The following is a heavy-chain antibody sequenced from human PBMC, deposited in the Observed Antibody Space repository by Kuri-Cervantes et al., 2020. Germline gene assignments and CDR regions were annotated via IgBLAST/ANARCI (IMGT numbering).Heavy chain of an antibody. CDR1: GFVFSNYG. CDR2: IRSDGRNQ. Sequence: GESLKISCAASGFVFSNYGMHWVRQAPGKGLEWVAFIRSDGRNQFYADSVRVRFTTSRANSRNTLYLQMNSLRPNDTGVYYCAKSISTWPLDVWGKGTTVTVSS. V-gene: IGHV3-30*02. J-gene: IGHJ6*04. D-gene: IGHD2-2*01. CDR3: AKSISTWPLDV.